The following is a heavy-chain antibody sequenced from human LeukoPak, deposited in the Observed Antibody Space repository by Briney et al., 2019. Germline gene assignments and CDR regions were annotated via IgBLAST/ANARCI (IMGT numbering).Heavy chain of an antibody. CDR2: IIPIFGTA. V-gene: IGHV1-69*01. CDR1: GGTFSSHA. Sequence: ASVKVSCKASGGTFSSHAISWVRQAPGQGLEWMGGIIPIFGTANYAQKFQGRVTITADESTSTAYMELSSLRSEDTAVYYCARAGSGWYYFDYWGQGTLVTVSS. J-gene: IGHJ4*02. CDR3: ARAGSGWYYFDY. D-gene: IGHD6-19*01.